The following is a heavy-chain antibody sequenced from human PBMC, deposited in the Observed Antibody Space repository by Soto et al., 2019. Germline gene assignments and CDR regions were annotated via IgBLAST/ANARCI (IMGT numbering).Heavy chain of an antibody. CDR3: AKTRGAMIYAISVYGMDV. CDR1: GFSFSSFA. CDR2: ISGSADST. V-gene: IGHV3-23*01. D-gene: IGHD2-8*01. J-gene: IGHJ6*02. Sequence: EVQLLESGGGFIHPGGSLRLSCAASGFSFSSFAMNWVRQAPGKGLEWVSIISGSADSTFYADSVKGRFTISRDKSKSTLYLQINSLRDENTAVYYCAKTRGAMIYAISVYGMDVWGQGTTVTVSS.